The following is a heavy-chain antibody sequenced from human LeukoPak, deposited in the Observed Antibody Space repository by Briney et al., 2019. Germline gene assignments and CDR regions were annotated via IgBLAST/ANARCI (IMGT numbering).Heavy chain of an antibody. CDR2: ISVHNGDT. Sequence: GASVKVSCKASGYTFTNNGITWVRQAPGQGLEWMGWISVHNGDTNYAQNLQGRVTMTTDTSSSTAYMEVRSLRPGDTAMYFCARAAYDVNAFDIWGQGTMVTVSS. CDR3: ARAAYDVNAFDI. CDR1: GYTFTNNG. D-gene: IGHD5-12*01. J-gene: IGHJ3*02. V-gene: IGHV1-18*01.